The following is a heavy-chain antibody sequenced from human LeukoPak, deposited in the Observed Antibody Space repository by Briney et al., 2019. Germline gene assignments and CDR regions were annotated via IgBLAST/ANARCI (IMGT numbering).Heavy chain of an antibody. CDR3: AKRSRADSYYFDY. V-gene: IGHV3-23*01. D-gene: IGHD2-21*01. CDR1: VFTVSSHA. J-gene: IGHJ4*02. Sequence: QPGGSLRLSCADSVFTVSSHAMSWVRQAPGKGLEWVSGISNSGGSTYYADSVKGRFTISRDNSKNTLYLQMNSLRVEDTAVCYCAKRSRADSYYFDYWGQRTLVTVSS. CDR2: ISNSGGST.